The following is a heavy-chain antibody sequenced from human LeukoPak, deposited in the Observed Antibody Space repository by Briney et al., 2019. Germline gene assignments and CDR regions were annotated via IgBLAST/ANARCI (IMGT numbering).Heavy chain of an antibody. D-gene: IGHD3-3*01. J-gene: IGHJ4*02. Sequence: SETLSLTCAASGYSISSGYYCGWIRQPPGKGLEWIGSIYHSGSNYYNQSLKSRITISVDTSRKQFSPKLSSVTAADTTVYYCARRERITIFGVVIIGVIDYWGQGTLVTVSS. CDR3: ARRERITIFGVVIIGVIDY. V-gene: IGHV4-38-2*01. CDR1: GYSISSGYY. CDR2: IYHSGSN.